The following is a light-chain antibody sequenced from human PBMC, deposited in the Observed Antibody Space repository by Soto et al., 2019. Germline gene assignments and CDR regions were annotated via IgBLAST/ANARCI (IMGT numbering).Light chain of an antibody. Sequence: IRMTQSPSSLSPSIGDRVTITCRASQSVGRNLNWYQQKPGKAPNLLIYAASSLQSGVPSRFSGSGSGTDFTLTISSLQPEDFATYYCQQSDRIPRTFGQGTKVDIK. V-gene: IGKV1-39*01. J-gene: IGKJ1*01. CDR2: AAS. CDR1: QSVGRN. CDR3: QQSDRIPRT.